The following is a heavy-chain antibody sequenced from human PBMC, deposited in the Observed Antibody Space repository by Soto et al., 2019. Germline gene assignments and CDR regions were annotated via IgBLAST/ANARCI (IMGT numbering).Heavy chain of an antibody. V-gene: IGHV3-15*01. J-gene: IGHJ4*02. Sequence: EVQLVESGGGLVKPGGSLRLSCAASGFTFSNAWMKWVRQAPGKGLEWVGRIKSKTDGETTHYAAPVKGRFTISRDDSKNTLYLQMNSLKTEDTAVYYCTTRTLGNSGHIYWGQGTLVTVSS. CDR1: GFTFSNAW. CDR2: IKSKTDGETT. D-gene: IGHD1-26*01. CDR3: TTRTLGNSGHIY.